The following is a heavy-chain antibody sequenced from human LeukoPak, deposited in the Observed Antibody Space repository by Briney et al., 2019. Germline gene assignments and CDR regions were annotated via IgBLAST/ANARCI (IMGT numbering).Heavy chain of an antibody. CDR1: GFTFRNYW. CDR3: ASEGQLVRQYIY. J-gene: IGHJ4*02. D-gene: IGHD4-11*01. CDR2: INQDGSQT. Sequence: GGSLRLSCAVSGFTFRNYWMAWVRQAPGKGLEWVANINQDGSQTYYVDSVRGRFTISRDNAQNSLYLEMNTLRAEDTAVYYCASEGQLVRQYIYWGQGTLVTVSS. V-gene: IGHV3-7*01.